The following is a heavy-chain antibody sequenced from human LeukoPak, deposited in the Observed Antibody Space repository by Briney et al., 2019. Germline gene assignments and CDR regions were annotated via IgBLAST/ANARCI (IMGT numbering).Heavy chain of an antibody. CDR3: AKASVTTAVLFDS. V-gene: IGHV4-59*01. CDR1: GGSISSYY. J-gene: IGHJ4*02. Sequence: PSETLSLTCTVSGGSISSYYWNWIRQPPGQGLEWIGYISNSGITKYNPSLKSRVTISLETSKNQLSLRLTSVTAADTAVYYCAKASVTTAVLFDSWGQGTQVAVSS. CDR2: ISNSGIT. D-gene: IGHD4-23*01.